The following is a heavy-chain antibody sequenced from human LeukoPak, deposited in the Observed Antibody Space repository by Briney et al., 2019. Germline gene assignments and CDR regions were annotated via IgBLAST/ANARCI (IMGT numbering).Heavy chain of an antibody. D-gene: IGHD5-24*01. V-gene: IGHV1-2*06. CDR3: ARLVATINDWFDP. CDR1: GYAFTGYY. J-gene: IGHJ5*02. Sequence: ASVKVSCKASGYAFTGYYMHWVRQAPGQGLEWMGRINPNSGGTNYAQKFQGRVTMTRDTSLSTAYMELSRLRSDDTAVYYCARLVATINDWFDPWGQGTLVTVSS. CDR2: INPNSGGT.